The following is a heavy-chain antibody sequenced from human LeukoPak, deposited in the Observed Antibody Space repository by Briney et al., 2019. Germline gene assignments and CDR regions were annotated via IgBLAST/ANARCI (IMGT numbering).Heavy chain of an antibody. V-gene: IGHV3-9*01. Sequence: GRSLRLSCAASGFTFDDYAMHWVRQAPGKGLEWVSGISWNSGSIGYADSVKGRFTISRDNAKNSLYLQMNSLRAEDTALYYCAKDISALVVPAPDYGMDVWGQGTTVTVSS. CDR3: AKDISALVVPAPDYGMDV. CDR1: GFTFDDYA. D-gene: IGHD2-2*01. CDR2: ISWNSGSI. J-gene: IGHJ6*02.